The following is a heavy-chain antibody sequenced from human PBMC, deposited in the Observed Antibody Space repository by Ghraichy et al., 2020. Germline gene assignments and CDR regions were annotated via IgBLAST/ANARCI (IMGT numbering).Heavy chain of an antibody. V-gene: IGHV2-5*01. CDR2: IYWNDDK. Sequence: SGPTLVKPTQTLTLTCTFSGFSLSTSREAVGWIRQPPGKALEWLALIYWNDDKRYSPSLKSRLTITKDTSKNQVVLTMTNMDPVDTATYYCAHSRMGYYESFNYHSDVWGQGTLVTVSS. CDR3: AHSRMGYYESFNYHSDV. CDR1: GFSLSTSREA. J-gene: IGHJ4*02. D-gene: IGHD3-22*01.